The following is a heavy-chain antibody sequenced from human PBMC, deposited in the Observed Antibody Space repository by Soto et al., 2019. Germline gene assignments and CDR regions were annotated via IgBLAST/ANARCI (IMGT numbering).Heavy chain of an antibody. CDR3: ARDPAVYAIPNYYYYGMDV. V-gene: IGHV3-48*02. D-gene: IGHD2-8*01. CDR1: GCRLTNYV. CDR2: ISSSSSTI. Sequence: GGSLRLSCAASGCRLTNYVMNWVRQAPGKGLEWISYISSSSSTIYYADSVKGRFTISRDNAKNSLYLQMNSLRDEDTAVYYCARDPAVYAIPNYYYYGMDVWGQGTTVTVSS. J-gene: IGHJ6*02.